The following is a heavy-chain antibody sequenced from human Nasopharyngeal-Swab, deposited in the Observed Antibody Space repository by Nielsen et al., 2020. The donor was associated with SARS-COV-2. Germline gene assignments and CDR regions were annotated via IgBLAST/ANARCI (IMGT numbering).Heavy chain of an antibody. CDR3: ARRLKDYNYYDSSGPDWYFDL. CDR2: IYPGDSDT. Sequence: GESLKISCKGSGYSFTSYWIGWVRQMPGKGLEWMGIIYPGDSDTRYSPSFQGQVTISADKSISTAYLQWSSLKASDTAMYYCARRLKDYNYYDSSGPDWYFDLWGRGTLGTVSS. D-gene: IGHD3-22*01. J-gene: IGHJ2*01. V-gene: IGHV5-51*01. CDR1: GYSFTSYW.